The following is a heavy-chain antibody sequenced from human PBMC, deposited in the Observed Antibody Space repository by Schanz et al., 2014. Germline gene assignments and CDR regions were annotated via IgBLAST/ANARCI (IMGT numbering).Heavy chain of an antibody. CDR1: GFTVNTNY. Sequence: EVQLVESGGGLIQPGGSLRLSCAVSGFTVNTNYMSWVRQAPGKGLEWISSMYINSGSTQYADSVEGRFIISRDSSKNTLFLQMNSLRAEDTAVYFCARDGSRDGYNLAFDVWGQGTLVTVSS. D-gene: IGHD5-12*01. J-gene: IGHJ3*01. CDR2: MYINSGST. V-gene: IGHV3-53*01. CDR3: ARDGSRDGYNLAFDV.